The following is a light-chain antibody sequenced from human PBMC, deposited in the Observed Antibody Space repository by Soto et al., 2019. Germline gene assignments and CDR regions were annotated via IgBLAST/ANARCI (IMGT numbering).Light chain of an antibody. J-gene: IGKJ5*01. CDR2: GAS. V-gene: IGKV3D-7*01. CDR1: QTIDSNY. Sequence: EIVMTQSPGTLSLSPGETVTLSCRASQTIDSNYLSWYQQKPGQAPRLLISGASTRAXGIPARFSGSGSGTDFTLTISSLQAEDFAVYYCQQDYNLPFTFGQGTRLEIK. CDR3: QQDYNLPFT.